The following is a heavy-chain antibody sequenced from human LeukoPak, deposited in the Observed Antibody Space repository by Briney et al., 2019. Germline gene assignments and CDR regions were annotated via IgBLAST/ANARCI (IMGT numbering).Heavy chain of an antibody. Sequence: GGSLRLSCAASGFTFSSYSMNWVRQAPGKGLEWVSSISSGSSYIYYADSVKGRFTISRDSAKNSLYLQMNSLRAEDTAVYYCARQGGPYDSSGYYYFDYWGQGTLVTVSS. J-gene: IGHJ4*02. V-gene: IGHV3-21*01. CDR3: ARQGGPYDSSGYYYFDY. CDR1: GFTFSSYS. D-gene: IGHD3-22*01. CDR2: ISSGSSYI.